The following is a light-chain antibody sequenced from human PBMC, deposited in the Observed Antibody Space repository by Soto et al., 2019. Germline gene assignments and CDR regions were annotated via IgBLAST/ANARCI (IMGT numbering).Light chain of an antibody. CDR2: EDI. CDR3: SSHAGRGTVV. V-gene: IGLV2-23*01. Sequence: QSALTQPASVSGSPGQSITISCTGTSSDVGKYNLVSWYQQHPGKAPKLMIYEDIKRPSGVSNRFSGSKSGNTASLTISGLQAEDEADYYCSSHAGRGTVVFGGGTQLTVL. J-gene: IGLJ2*01. CDR1: SSDVGKYNL.